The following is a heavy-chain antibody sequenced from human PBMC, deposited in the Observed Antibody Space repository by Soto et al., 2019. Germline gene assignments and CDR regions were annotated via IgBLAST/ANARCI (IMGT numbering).Heavy chain of an antibody. CDR3: ARGSWDDVSGHYYMDV. Sequence: QVQLQQSSPGLVKPSQALSLTRDISGDSVSSNSAGWNWIRQTPSRGLEWLGRTYYKSKWYYTYAASVKSRITVSPDTSKNQFSLQLTSVTPEDTAVYYCARGSWDDVSGHYYMDVWDKGTTVTVSS. CDR1: GDSVSSNSAG. CDR2: TYYKSKWYY. D-gene: IGHD1-1*01. J-gene: IGHJ6*03. V-gene: IGHV6-1*01.